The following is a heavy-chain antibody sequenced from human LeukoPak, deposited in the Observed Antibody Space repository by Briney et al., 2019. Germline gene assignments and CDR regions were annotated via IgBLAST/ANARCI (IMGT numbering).Heavy chain of an antibody. CDR1: GFTFSSYG. Sequence: QSGGSLRLSCAASGFTFSSYGMSWVRQAPGKGLEWVSGISWNSGSIGYADSVKGRFTISRDNAKNSLYLQMNSLRAEDTALYYCAKTLQLERRSKVDAFDIWGQGTMVTVSS. J-gene: IGHJ3*02. D-gene: IGHD1-1*01. V-gene: IGHV3-9*01. CDR3: AKTLQLERRSKVDAFDI. CDR2: ISWNSGSI.